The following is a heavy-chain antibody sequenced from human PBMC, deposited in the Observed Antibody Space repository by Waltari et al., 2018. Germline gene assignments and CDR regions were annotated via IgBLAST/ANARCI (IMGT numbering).Heavy chain of an antibody. J-gene: IGHJ4*02. CDR1: GDSVSSNSAA. D-gene: IGHD6-19*01. V-gene: IGHV6-1*01. Sequence: QVQLQQSGPGLVKPSQTLSLTCAISGDSVSSNSAAWNWIRQSPSGGLEWLGRTKDRSKWYKDDAVSVKKRIASDPDTSKNQFSRQLNAVTPEDTAVYYCAMIAVAGTGEPNDYWGQGTLVTVSS. CDR3: AMIAVAGTGEPNDY. CDR2: TKDRSKWYK.